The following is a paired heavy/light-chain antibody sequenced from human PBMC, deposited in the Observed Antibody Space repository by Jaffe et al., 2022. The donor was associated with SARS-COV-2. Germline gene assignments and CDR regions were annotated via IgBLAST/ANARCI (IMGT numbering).Light chain of an antibody. CDR2: LGS. V-gene: IGKV2-28*01. Sequence: DIVMTQSPLSLPVTPGEPASISCRSSQSLLHSNGYNYLDWYLQKPGQSPHLLIYLGSDRASGVPDRFSGSGSGTDFTLKISRVEAEDVGVYYCMQALQVPRTFGQGTRVEIK. J-gene: IGKJ1*01. CDR3: MQALQVPRT. CDR1: QSLLHSNGYNY.
Heavy chain of an antibody. J-gene: IGHJ4*02. CDR3: AKDRASWDTIMSWQF. V-gene: IGHV3-23*01. Sequence: EVHLLESGGGLVQPGGSLRLSCAASGFTLSSYGMSWVRQAPGKGLEWVSGINSGGGTYYGDSVKGRFTISRDNSKNTLYLQMNSLRTDDTAVYYCAKDRASWDTIMSWQFWGQGTLVTVSS. CDR1: GFTLSSYG. CDR2: INSGGGT. D-gene: IGHD5-12*01.